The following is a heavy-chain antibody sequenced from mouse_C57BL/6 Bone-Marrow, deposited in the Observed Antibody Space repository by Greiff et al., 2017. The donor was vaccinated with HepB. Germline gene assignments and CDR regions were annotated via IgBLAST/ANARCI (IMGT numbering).Heavy chain of an antibody. CDR2: ISSGGDYI. CDR1: GFTFSSYA. J-gene: IGHJ2*01. Sequence: EVQRVESGEGLVKPGGSLKLSCAASGFTFSSYAMSWVRQTPEKRLEWVAYISSGGDYIYYADTVKGRFTISRDNARNTLYLQMSSLKSEDTAMYYCTRGGTTVYYFDYWGQGTTLTVSS. V-gene: IGHV5-9-1*02. D-gene: IGHD1-1*01. CDR3: TRGGTTVYYFDY.